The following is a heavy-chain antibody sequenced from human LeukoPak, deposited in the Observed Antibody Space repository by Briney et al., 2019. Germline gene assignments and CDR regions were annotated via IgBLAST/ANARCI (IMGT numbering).Heavy chain of an antibody. Sequence: TGGSLRLSCAASGFTFSIYGMHWVRQAPGKGLEWVAFIRYDGSNKYYADSVKGRFTISKDNSKNTLYLQMNSLRPEDTAVYYCARAIAGTTEYWGQGTLVTVSS. J-gene: IGHJ4*02. CDR3: ARAIAGTTEY. D-gene: IGHD1-20*01. CDR1: GFTFSIYG. CDR2: IRYDGSNK. V-gene: IGHV3-30*02.